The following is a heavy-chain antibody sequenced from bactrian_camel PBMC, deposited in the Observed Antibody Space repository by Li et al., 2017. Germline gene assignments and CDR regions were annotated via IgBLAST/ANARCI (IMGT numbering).Heavy chain of an antibody. D-gene: IGHD3*01. CDR1: GYPYSRYC. J-gene: IGHJ6*01. CDR2: SSTTGKVT. Sequence: QVQLVESGGGSVQPGGSLTLSCAASGYPYSRYCMAWFRQAPGKQCEGVAHSSTTGKVTSYAEFVKGRFTISRDNDKNTLSLQMNMMEPEDTAVYYCARVARTYCGLTIDHIDAWGQGTQVTVS. CDR3: ARVARTYCGLTIDHIDA. V-gene: IGHV3S1*01.